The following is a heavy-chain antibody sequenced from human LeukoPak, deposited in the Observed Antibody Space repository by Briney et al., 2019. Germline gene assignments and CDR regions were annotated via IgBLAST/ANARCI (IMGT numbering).Heavy chain of an antibody. CDR3: ARAPLDYDILTGYLDY. Sequence: GASVKVSCKASGYTFTSYYMHWVRQAPGQGLEWMGIINPRGGSTSYAQKFQGRVTMTRDTSTSTVYMELSSLRSEDTAVYYCARAPLDYDILTGYLDYWGQGTLVTVSS. CDR2: INPRGGST. V-gene: IGHV1-46*01. CDR1: GYTFTSYY. J-gene: IGHJ4*02. D-gene: IGHD3-9*01.